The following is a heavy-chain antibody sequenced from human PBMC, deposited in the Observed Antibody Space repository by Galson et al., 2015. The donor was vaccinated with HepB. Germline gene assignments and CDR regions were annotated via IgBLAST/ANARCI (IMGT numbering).Heavy chain of an antibody. D-gene: IGHD3-9*01. Sequence: SVKVSCKASGYTSTSYGISWVRQAPGQGLEWMGWISAYNGNTNYAQKLQGRVTMTTDTSTSTAYMELRSLRSDDTAVYYCARAATGGILTGYSLGVYYYGMDVWGQGTTVTVSS. CDR1: GYTSTSYG. CDR2: ISAYNGNT. J-gene: IGHJ6*02. V-gene: IGHV1-18*04. CDR3: ARAATGGILTGYSLGVYYYGMDV.